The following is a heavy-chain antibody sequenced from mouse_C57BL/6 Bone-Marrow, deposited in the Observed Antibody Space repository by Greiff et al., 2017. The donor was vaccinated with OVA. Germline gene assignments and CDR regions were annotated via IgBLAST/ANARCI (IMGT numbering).Heavy chain of an antibody. V-gene: IGHV1-82*01. J-gene: IGHJ2*01. CDR1: GYAFSSSW. CDR3: ASRGITTVVAFDY. Sequence: QVQLQQSGPELVKPGASVKISCKASGYAFSSSWMNWVKQRPGKGLEWIGRIYPGDGDTNYNGKFKGKATLTADKSSSTAYMQLSSLTSEDSAVYFCASRGITTVVAFDYWGQGTTLTVSS. D-gene: IGHD1-1*01. CDR2: IYPGDGDT.